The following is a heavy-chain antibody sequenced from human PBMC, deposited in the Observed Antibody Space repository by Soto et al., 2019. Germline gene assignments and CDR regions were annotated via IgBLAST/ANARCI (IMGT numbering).Heavy chain of an antibody. V-gene: IGHV1-69*09. CDR3: AAPACAATWCSPSHNLDH. CDR1: GGTFVRHV. Sequence: QVQLVQSGAEVKKPESSVKVSCKTSGGTFVRHVISWVRQAPGQGPEWMRKINPLSGIPNYAQKFQDRVTFTADTDSSTAYMELSSLRSDDTAVYYCAAPACAATWCSPSHNLDHWGHGTLVTVSS. J-gene: IGHJ4*01. D-gene: IGHD2-2*01. CDR2: INPLSGIP.